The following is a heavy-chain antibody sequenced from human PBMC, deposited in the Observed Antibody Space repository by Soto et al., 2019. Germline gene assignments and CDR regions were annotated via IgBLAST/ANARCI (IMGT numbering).Heavy chain of an antibody. CDR3: ARESSEVFDI. Sequence: GGSLRLSCAASGFIFSSYGMHWVRQAPGKGLEWVAVIWYDGSNKNYADSVKGRFTISRGNSKNTLYLQMNSLRAEDTAVYFCARESSEVFDIGGKGTMVSVSS. CDR1: GFIFSSYG. D-gene: IGHD6-19*01. V-gene: IGHV3-33*01. J-gene: IGHJ3*02. CDR2: IWYDGSNK.